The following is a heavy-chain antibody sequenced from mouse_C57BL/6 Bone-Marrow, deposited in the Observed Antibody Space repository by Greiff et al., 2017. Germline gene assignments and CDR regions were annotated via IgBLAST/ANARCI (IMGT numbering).Heavy chain of an antibody. CDR2: IDPENGDT. CDR3: TIHSNPYY. D-gene: IGHD2-5*01. V-gene: IGHV14-4*01. Sequence: EVQLQQSGAELVRPGASVKLSCTASGFTIKDDSMHWVKQRPEQGLEWIGWIDPENGDTEYASKFQGKATITADTSSNTAYLQLSSLTSEDTAVYYCTIHSNPYYWGQGTTLTVSS. CDR1: GFTIKDDS. J-gene: IGHJ2*01.